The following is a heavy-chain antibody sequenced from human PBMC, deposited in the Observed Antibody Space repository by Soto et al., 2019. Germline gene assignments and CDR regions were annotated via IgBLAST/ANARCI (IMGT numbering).Heavy chain of an antibody. J-gene: IGHJ5*02. D-gene: IGHD3-10*01. CDR2: IYYSGST. Sequence: SETLSLTCTVSGGSISGSSYYWGWIRQPPGKGLEWIGSIYYSGSTYYNPSLKSRVTISVDTSKNQFSLKLSSVTAADTAVYYCARSPYYYGSGRAPQGWFDPWGQGTLVTVSS. CDR3: ARSPYYYGSGRAPQGWFDP. CDR1: GGSISGSSYY. V-gene: IGHV4-39*01.